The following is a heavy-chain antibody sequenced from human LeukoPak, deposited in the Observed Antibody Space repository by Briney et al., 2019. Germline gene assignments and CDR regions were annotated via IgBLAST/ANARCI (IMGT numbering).Heavy chain of an antibody. V-gene: IGHV4-34*01. CDR3: AREALMVYAVRVQNDAFDI. Sequence: SETLSLTCAVYGGSFSGYYWSWIRQPPGKGLEWIGEMNHSGSTNYNPSLKSRVTISVDTSKNQFSLKLSSVTAADTAVYYCAREALMVYAVRVQNDAFDIWGQGTMVTVSS. D-gene: IGHD2-8*01. J-gene: IGHJ3*02. CDR1: GGSFSGYY. CDR2: MNHSGST.